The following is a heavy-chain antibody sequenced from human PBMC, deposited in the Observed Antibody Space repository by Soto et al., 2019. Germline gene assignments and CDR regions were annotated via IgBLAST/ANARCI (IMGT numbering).Heavy chain of an antibody. CDR3: AKDQSGYSYGHYFDY. J-gene: IGHJ4*02. V-gene: IGHV3-30*18. D-gene: IGHD5-18*01. CDR1: GFTFSSYG. CDR2: ISYDGSNK. Sequence: PGGSLRLSCAASGFTFSSYGMHWVRQAPGKGLEWVAVISYDGSNKYYADSVKGRSTISRDNSKNTLYLQMNSLRAEDTAVYYCAKDQSGYSYGHYFDYWGQGTLVTVSS.